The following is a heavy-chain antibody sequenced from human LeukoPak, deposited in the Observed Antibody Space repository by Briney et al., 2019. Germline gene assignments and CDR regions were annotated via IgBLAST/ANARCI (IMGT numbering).Heavy chain of an antibody. Sequence: GGSLRLSCAVSGFPFSTNAMSWVRRAPGKGLEWVSGVSGSGDGTYYADSVKGRFTISRDNSKNTLYLQMNSLRAEDTAVYYCAKVSGNYGDLFDYWGQGTLVTVSS. CDR1: GFPFSTNA. CDR2: VSGSGDGT. D-gene: IGHD4-17*01. J-gene: IGHJ4*02. CDR3: AKVSGNYGDLFDY. V-gene: IGHV3-23*01.